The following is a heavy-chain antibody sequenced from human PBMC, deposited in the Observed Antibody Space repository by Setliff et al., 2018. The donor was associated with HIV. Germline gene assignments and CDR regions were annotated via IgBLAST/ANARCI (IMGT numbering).Heavy chain of an antibody. CDR2: ISSSSSTI. D-gene: IGHD3-9*01. CDR1: GFTFSSYS. V-gene: IGHV3-48*01. CDR3: SRDSSRGYLDWLSLKYYYSYYIDV. J-gene: IGHJ6*03. Sequence: GGSLRLSCAASGFTFSSYSMNWVRQAPGKGLEWVSYISSSSSTIYYADSVKGRFTISRDNAKNSLYLQMNSLRAEDTAVYYCSRDSSRGYLDWLSLKYYYSYYIDVWGKGTTVTVSS.